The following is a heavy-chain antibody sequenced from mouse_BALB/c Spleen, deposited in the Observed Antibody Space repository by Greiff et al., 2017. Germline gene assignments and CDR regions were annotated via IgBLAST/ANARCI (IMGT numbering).Heavy chain of an antibody. V-gene: IGHV1-9*01. D-gene: IGHD1-1*01. Sequence: VQLQQSGAELMKPGASVKISCKATGYTFSSYWIEWVKQRPGHGLEWIGEILPGSGSTNYNEKFKGKATFTADTSSNTAYMQLSSLTSEDSAVYYCARSQMRGYYYGNAMDYWGQGTSVTVSS. CDR3: ARSQMRGYYYGNAMDY. J-gene: IGHJ4*01. CDR1: GYTFSSYW. CDR2: ILPGSGST.